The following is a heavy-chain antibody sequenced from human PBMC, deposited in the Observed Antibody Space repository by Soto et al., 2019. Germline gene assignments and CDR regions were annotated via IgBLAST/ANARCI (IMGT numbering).Heavy chain of an antibody. V-gene: IGHV4-30-4*01. Sequence: SVTLYLSRTVSGGSIRSGDHYWSWMREPPGKGLEWIGYIYYSGSTYYNPSLKSRVTISVDTSKNQFSLKLSAVTAADTAVYYCARGDIVLVQADMFFDYWGKGTLVTVS. J-gene: IGHJ4*02. D-gene: IGHD2-2*01. CDR1: GGSIRSGDHY. CDR2: IYYSGST. CDR3: ARGDIVLVQADMFFDY.